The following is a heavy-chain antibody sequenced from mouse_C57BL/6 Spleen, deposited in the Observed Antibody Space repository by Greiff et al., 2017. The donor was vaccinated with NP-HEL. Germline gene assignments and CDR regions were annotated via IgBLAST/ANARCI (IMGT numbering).Heavy chain of an antibody. CDR1: GFTFSSYG. J-gene: IGHJ1*03. V-gene: IGHV5-6*01. D-gene: IGHD2-5*01. Sequence: EVQVVESGGDLVKPGGSLKLSCAASGFTFSSYGMSWVRQTPDKRLEWVATISSGGSYTYSPDSVKGRFTISRDNAKNTLYLQMSSLKSEDTAMYYCARLRSNYDWYFDVWGTGTTVTVSS. CDR3: ARLRSNYDWYFDV. CDR2: ISSGGSYT.